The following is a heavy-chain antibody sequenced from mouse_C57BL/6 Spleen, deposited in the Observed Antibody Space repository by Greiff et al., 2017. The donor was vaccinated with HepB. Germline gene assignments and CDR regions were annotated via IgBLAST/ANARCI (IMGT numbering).Heavy chain of an antibody. CDR1: GYTFTHYE. J-gene: IGHJ1*03. CDR3: TRSRGVVAHFDV. Sequence: VQLQQSGAELVRPGASVTLSCKASGYTFTHYEMHWVKQTPVHGLEWIGAIDPETGGTAYNQKFKGKAILTADKSSSTAYMELRSLTSEDSAVYYCTRSRGVVAHFDVWGTGTTVTVSS. V-gene: IGHV1-15*01. CDR2: IDPETGGT. D-gene: IGHD1-1*01.